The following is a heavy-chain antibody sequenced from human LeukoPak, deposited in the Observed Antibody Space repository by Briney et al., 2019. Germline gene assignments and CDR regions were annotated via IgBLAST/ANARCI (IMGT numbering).Heavy chain of an antibody. D-gene: IGHD4-17*01. V-gene: IGHV3-21*01. Sequence: PGGSLRLSCAASGFTFSSYSMNWVRQAPGKGLEWVSSISSSSSYICYADSVKGRFTISRDNAKNSLYLQMNSLRAEDTAVYYCARRTVSEYNWFDPWGQGTLVTVSS. CDR1: GFTFSSYS. J-gene: IGHJ5*02. CDR3: ARRTVSEYNWFDP. CDR2: ISSSSSYI.